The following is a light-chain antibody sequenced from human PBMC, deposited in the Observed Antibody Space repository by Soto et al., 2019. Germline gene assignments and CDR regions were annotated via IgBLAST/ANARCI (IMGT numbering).Light chain of an antibody. CDR3: QCYDSSLSGWV. CDR2: GNS. J-gene: IGLJ3*02. V-gene: IGLV1-40*01. Sequence: QSVLTQPPSVSGAPGQRVTISCTGSSSNIGAGYDVHWYQQLPGTAPKLLIYGNSNRPSGVPDRFSGSKSGTSASLAITGLRAEDEADYYCQCYDSSLSGWVFGGGTKLPVL. CDR1: SSNIGAGYD.